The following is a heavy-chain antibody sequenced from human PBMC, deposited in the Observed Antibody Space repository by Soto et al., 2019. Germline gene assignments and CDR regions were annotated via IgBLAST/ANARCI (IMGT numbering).Heavy chain of an antibody. Sequence: EVQLLESGGGLVQPGGSLRLSCAASGFTFSSYAMSWVRQAPGKGLEWVSAISGSGGSTYYADSVKGRFTISSDNSKNTLYLQMNSLRAEDTAVYYCAKDTPYPGDLSYYYGMDVWGQGTTVTVSS. J-gene: IGHJ6*02. CDR1: GFTFSSYA. V-gene: IGHV3-23*01. D-gene: IGHD7-27*01. CDR3: AKDTPYPGDLSYYYGMDV. CDR2: ISGSGGST.